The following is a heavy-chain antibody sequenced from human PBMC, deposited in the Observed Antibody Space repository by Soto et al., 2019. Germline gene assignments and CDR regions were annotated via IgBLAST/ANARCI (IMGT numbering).Heavy chain of an antibody. Sequence: SETLSLTCTVSGGSISGYYWSWIRQPPGKGLEWIGYIYYSGSTNYNPSLKSRVTISVDTSKNQFSLKLSSVTAADTAVYYCARTWELRGYFDYWGQGTLVTVSS. V-gene: IGHV4-59*01. CDR3: ARTWELRGYFDY. CDR1: GGSISGYY. D-gene: IGHD1-26*01. J-gene: IGHJ4*02. CDR2: IYYSGST.